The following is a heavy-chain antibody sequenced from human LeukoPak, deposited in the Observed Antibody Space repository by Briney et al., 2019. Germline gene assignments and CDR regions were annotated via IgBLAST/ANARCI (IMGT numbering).Heavy chain of an antibody. D-gene: IGHD2-15*01. V-gene: IGHV3-74*01. CDR1: GFTFSSYW. J-gene: IGHJ3*02. Sequence: GGSLRLSCAASGFTFSSYWMHWVRQAPGKGLVWVSRINSDGSSTSYADSVKGRFTISRDNAKNTLYLQMNSLRAGDTAVYYCARVYCSGGSCYSHDAFDIWGQGTMVTVSS. CDR3: ARVYCSGGSCYSHDAFDI. CDR2: INSDGSST.